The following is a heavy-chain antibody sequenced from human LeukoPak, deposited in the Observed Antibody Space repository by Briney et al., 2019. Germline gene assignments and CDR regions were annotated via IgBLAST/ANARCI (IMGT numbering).Heavy chain of an antibody. Sequence: SETLSLTCTVSGGSISSYYWSWIRQPAGKGLEWIGRIYTSGSTYYNPSLKSRVTISVDTSKNQFSLKLSSVTAADTAVYYCARHHVLEGSYFAYWGQGTLVTVSS. CDR2: IYTSGST. J-gene: IGHJ4*02. V-gene: IGHV4-4*07. D-gene: IGHD3-10*01. CDR3: ARHHVLEGSYFAY. CDR1: GGSISSYY.